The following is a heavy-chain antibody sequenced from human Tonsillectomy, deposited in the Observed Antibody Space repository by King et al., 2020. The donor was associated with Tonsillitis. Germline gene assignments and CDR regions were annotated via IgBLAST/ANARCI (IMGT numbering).Heavy chain of an antibody. Sequence: QLQESGPGLVKPSETLSLTCTVSGGSISSYYWTWIRQPPGKGLEWIGYIYYSGSTNYNHSLTSRVTISVDTSKNQFSLKLSSVTAADTAVYYCARPPRLAYDAFDIWGQGTMVTVSS. V-gene: IGHV4-59*08. CDR3: ARPPRLAYDAFDI. D-gene: IGHD3-9*01. CDR2: IYYSGST. CDR1: GGSISSYY. J-gene: IGHJ3*02.